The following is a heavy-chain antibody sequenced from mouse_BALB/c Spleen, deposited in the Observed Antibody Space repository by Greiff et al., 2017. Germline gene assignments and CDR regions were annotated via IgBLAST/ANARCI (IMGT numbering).Heavy chain of an antibody. Sequence: EVQLVESGGGLVQPGGSLRLSCATSGFTFTDYYMSWVRQPPGKALEWLGFIRNKANGYTTEYSASVKGRFTISRDNSQSILYLQMNTLRAEDIATYYCARDILRFAYWGQGTLVTVSA. CDR3: ARDILRFAY. CDR1: GFTFTDYY. CDR2: IRNKANGYTT. D-gene: IGHD1-1*01. V-gene: IGHV7-3*02. J-gene: IGHJ3*01.